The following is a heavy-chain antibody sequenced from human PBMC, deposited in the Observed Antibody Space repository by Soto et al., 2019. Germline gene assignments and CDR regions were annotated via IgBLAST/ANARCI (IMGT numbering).Heavy chain of an antibody. J-gene: IGHJ4*02. V-gene: IGHV1-8*01. CDR3: VRGRVMITFGDVIVIDY. Sequence: QVQLVQSGAAMKKPGASVKVSCKASGYTFTSYDINWVRQATGQGLEWMGWINPNTGYTDYAQKFQDRVTMTGNTSLTTAQMQLRSLRPADPAVYYCVRGRVMITFGDVIVIDYWGQGSPVTVSS. CDR2: INPNTGYT. CDR1: GYTFTSYD. D-gene: IGHD3-16*02.